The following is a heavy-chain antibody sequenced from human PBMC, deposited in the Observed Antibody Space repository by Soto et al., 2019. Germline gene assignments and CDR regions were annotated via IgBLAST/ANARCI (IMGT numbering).Heavy chain of an antibody. Sequence: SETLSLTCTVSGGYISSYYWSWIRQPPGKGLEWIGYIYYSGSTNYNPSLKSRVTISVDTSKNQFSLKLSSVTAADTAVYYCARGRDIVVVPAAVGFDYWGQGTLVTVSS. J-gene: IGHJ4*02. D-gene: IGHD2-2*01. CDR2: IYYSGST. CDR3: ARGRDIVVVPAAVGFDY. CDR1: GGYISSYY. V-gene: IGHV4-59*08.